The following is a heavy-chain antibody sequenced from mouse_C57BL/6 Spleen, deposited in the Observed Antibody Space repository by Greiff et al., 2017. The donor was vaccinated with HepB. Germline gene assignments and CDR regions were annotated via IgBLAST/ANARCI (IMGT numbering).Heavy chain of an antibody. CDR1: GYTFTSYG. J-gene: IGHJ3*01. V-gene: IGHV1-81*01. Sequence: VQLVESGAELARPGASVKLSCKASGYTFTSYGISWVKQRTGQGLEWIGEIYPRSGNTYYNEKFKGKATLTADKSSSTAYMELRSLTSEDSAVYFCAREPIYDGYYGEAYWGQGTLVTVSA. D-gene: IGHD2-3*01. CDR3: AREPIYDGYYGEAY. CDR2: IYPRSGNT.